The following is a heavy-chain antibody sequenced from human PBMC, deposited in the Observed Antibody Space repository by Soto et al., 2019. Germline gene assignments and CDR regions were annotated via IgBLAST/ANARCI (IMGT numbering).Heavy chain of an antibody. CDR2: ISYDGSIE. Sequence: QVQLVESGGGVVQPGRSLRLSCAASGFTFKSYGMHWVRQAPGKGLEWVAVISYDGSIEYYGDSVKGRFTISRDNSKNTLYLQMNSLRAEDTAVYYCAKDVGYCSGGRCYPHNGFDPGGQGTLVTVSS. CDR3: AKDVGYCSGGRCYPHNGFDP. CDR1: GFTFKSYG. V-gene: IGHV3-30*18. D-gene: IGHD2-15*01. J-gene: IGHJ5*02.